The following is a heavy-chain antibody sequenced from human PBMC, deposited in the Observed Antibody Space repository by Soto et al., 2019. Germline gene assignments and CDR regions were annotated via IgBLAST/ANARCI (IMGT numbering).Heavy chain of an antibody. CDR1: GGSISSSSYY. Sequence: QLQLQESGPGLVKPSETLSLTCTVSGGSISSSSYYWGWIRQPPGKGLEWIGSIYYSGSTYYNPSLKSRVTISVDTSKNQFSLKLSSVTAADTAVYYCARLPGDGCNLYAFDIWGQGTMVTVSS. J-gene: IGHJ3*02. D-gene: IGHD2-8*01. V-gene: IGHV4-39*01. CDR3: ARLPGDGCNLYAFDI. CDR2: IYYSGST.